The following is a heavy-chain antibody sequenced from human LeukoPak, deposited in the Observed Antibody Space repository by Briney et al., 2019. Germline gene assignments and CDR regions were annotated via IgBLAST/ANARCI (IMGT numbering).Heavy chain of an antibody. D-gene: IGHD4-23*01. CDR1: GFILSDYG. J-gene: IGHJ4*02. V-gene: IGHV3-33*06. CDR3: AKGGGGGNPAYLDS. Sequence: GGSLRLSXTASGFILSDYGLHWVRQAPGKGLEWVAVIWYDGVNKYYADSVKGRFTISRDDSKNTVYLQVNSLRAEDTAVYYCAKGGGGGNPAYLDSWGQGTLLTVSS. CDR2: IWYDGVNK.